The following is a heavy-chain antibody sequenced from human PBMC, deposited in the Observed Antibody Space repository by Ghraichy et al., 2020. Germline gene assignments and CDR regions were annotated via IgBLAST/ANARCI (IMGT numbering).Heavy chain of an antibody. J-gene: IGHJ3*02. CDR1: GFTFGSYA. CDR3: ANPYGSGTYYAFDI. V-gene: IGHV3-23*01. CDR2: INPSGTTT. D-gene: IGHD3-10*01. Sequence: GGSLRLSCAASGFTFGSYAMSWVRQPPGKGLDCVSAINPSGTTTYYADSVKGRFTISRDNSKNTLYLKMNSLRADDTALYFCANPYGSGTYYAFDIWGQGTMVSVSS.